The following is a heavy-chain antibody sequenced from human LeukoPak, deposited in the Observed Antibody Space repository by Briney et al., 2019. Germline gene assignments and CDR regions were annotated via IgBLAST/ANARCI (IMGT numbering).Heavy chain of an antibody. J-gene: IGHJ4*02. CDR2: INPNSGGA. Sequence: GASVKVSCKASGYTFTGYYMHWVRQAPGQGLEWMGWINPNSGGANYAQKFQGRVAMTRDTSISTAYMALSRLRSDDTAVYYCARDFTDCGGDCCSKVDYSGQGTLVTVSS. D-gene: IGHD2-21*02. V-gene: IGHV1-2*02. CDR3: ARDFTDCGGDCCSKVDY. CDR1: GYTFTGYY.